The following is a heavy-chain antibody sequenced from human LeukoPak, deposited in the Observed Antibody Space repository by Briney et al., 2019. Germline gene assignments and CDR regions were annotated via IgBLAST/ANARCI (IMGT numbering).Heavy chain of an antibody. Sequence: GGSLRLSCAASGFTFSSYAMHWVRQAPGKGLEWVAVISYDGSNKYYADSVKGRFTISRDNSKNTLYLQMNSLRAEDTAVYYCARDGGSWWLRVFNYFDYWGQGTLVTVSS. CDR1: GFTFSSYA. D-gene: IGHD5-12*01. CDR2: ISYDGSNK. J-gene: IGHJ4*02. V-gene: IGHV3-30*04. CDR3: ARDGGSWWLRVFNYFDY.